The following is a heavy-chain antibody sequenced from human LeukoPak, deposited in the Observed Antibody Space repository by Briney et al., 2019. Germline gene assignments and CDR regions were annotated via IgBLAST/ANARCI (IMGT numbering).Heavy chain of an antibody. CDR3: ARGGYYGSGNDFRFDP. Sequence: SETLSLTCTVSGGSISSYYWSWIRQPPGKGLEWIGYIHYSGSTHYKPSLKSRVTISVDTSKNQFSLKLSSVTAADTAVYYCARGGYYGSGNDFRFDPWGQGTLVTVSS. J-gene: IGHJ5*02. D-gene: IGHD3-10*01. CDR2: IHYSGST. CDR1: GGSISSYY. V-gene: IGHV4-59*01.